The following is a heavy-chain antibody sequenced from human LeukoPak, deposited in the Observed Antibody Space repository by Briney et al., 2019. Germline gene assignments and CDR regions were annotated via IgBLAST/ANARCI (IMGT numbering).Heavy chain of an antibody. Sequence: GGSLRLSCAASGVTLSSYTMSWARQAPGKGLEWVSGISSSGSGGNTYYADSVKGRFTISRDNSKNTLYLQMNSLRAEDTAVYYCAREASHKRGYSGYEVYYYGMDVWGQGTTVTVSS. V-gene: IGHV3-23*01. J-gene: IGHJ6*02. D-gene: IGHD5-12*01. CDR2: ISSSGSGGNT. CDR3: AREASHKRGYSGYEVYYYGMDV. CDR1: GVTLSSYT.